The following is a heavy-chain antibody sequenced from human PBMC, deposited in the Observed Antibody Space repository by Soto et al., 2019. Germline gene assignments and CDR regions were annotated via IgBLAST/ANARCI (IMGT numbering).Heavy chain of an antibody. V-gene: IGHV4-59*01. CDR2: IYYSGST. Sequence: PSETLSLTCTVSGGSISSYYWRWIRQPPGKGLEWIGYIYYSGSTNYNPSLKSRVTISVDTSKNQFSLKLSSVTAADTAVYYCARVKLRYTNWFDPWGQGTLVTVSS. CDR3: ARVKLRYTNWFDP. CDR1: GGSISSYY. J-gene: IGHJ5*02. D-gene: IGHD4-17*01.